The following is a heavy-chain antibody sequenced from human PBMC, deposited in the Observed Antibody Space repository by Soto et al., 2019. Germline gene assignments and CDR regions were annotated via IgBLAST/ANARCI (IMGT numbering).Heavy chain of an antibody. D-gene: IGHD1-26*01. V-gene: IGHV3-74*01. Sequence: GGSLRLSCAASGFTFSSYWMHWVRQAPGKGLVWVSRINSDGSRTSYADPVKGRFTISRDNAKNTLYLQMNSLRAEDTAVYYCARMKWYDGMDVWGQGTTVTVSS. CDR2: INSDGSRT. CDR3: ARMKWYDGMDV. J-gene: IGHJ6*02. CDR1: GFTFSSYW.